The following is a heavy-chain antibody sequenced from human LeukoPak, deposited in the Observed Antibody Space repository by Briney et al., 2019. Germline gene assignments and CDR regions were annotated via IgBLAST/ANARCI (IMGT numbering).Heavy chain of an antibody. V-gene: IGHV1-18*01. D-gene: IGHD2-8*01. CDR1: GYTFNTYG. CDR2: ISPYNGNT. Sequence: GASVKVSCKTSGYTFNTYGISLVRQAPGQALEWLGWISPYNGNTNYVQKLQGRVTVTTDTSTSTAYMALRSLRSDDTAVYYCTRTVLDCANGVCYDYLGQGTLVTVSS. CDR3: TRTVLDCANGVCYDY. J-gene: IGHJ4*02.